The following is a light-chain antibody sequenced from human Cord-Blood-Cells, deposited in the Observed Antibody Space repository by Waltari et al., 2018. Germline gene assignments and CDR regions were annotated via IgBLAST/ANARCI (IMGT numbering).Light chain of an antibody. CDR1: QSISSY. J-gene: IGKJ4*01. Sequence: DIQLTQSPSSLSASVGHRVTITCRASQSISSYLNWYQQKPGKAPKLLIYAASSLQSGVPSRFSGSGSGTDFTLTISSLQPEDFATYYCQQSYSTLTFGGGTKVEIK. CDR2: AAS. V-gene: IGKV1-39*01. CDR3: QQSYSTLT.